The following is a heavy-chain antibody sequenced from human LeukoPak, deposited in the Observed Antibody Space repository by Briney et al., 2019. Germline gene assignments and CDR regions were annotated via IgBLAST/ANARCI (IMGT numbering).Heavy chain of an antibody. D-gene: IGHD3-22*01. V-gene: IGHV1-46*01. CDR2: INPSGGST. J-gene: IGHJ4*02. Sequence: ASVTVSCTASGYTFTSYYMHWVRQAPGQGLEWMEIINPSGGSTSYAQKFQGRVTMTRDTSTSTVYMEPSSLRSEDTAVYYCARDARTSYDSSGYYFDYWGQGTLVTVSS. CDR1: GYTFTSYY. CDR3: ARDARTSYDSSGYYFDY.